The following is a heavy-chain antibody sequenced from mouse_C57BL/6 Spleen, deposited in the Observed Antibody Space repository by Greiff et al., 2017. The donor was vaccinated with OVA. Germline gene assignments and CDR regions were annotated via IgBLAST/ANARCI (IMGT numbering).Heavy chain of an antibody. CDR1: GFTFSNYW. J-gene: IGHJ3*01. CDR3: TSTTVVPFAY. Sequence: EVKLEESGGGLVQPGGSMKLSCVASGFTFSNYWMNWVRQSPEKGLEWVAQIRLKSDNYATHYAESVKGRFTISRDDSKSSVYLQMNNLRAEDTGIYYCTSTTVVPFAYWGQGTLVTVSA. D-gene: IGHD1-1*01. V-gene: IGHV6-3*01. CDR2: IRLKSDNYAT.